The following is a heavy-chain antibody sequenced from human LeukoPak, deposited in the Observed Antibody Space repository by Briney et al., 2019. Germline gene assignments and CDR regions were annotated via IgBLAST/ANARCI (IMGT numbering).Heavy chain of an antibody. Sequence: GGSLRLSCAASGFTFSSYEMNWVRQAPGKGLEWVSYITSGASTIYYADSVKGRFTISRDNAKNSLYLQMNSLRVEDTAVYYSARQDPELAYWGQGTLVTVSS. CDR1: GFTFSSYE. D-gene: IGHD1-26*01. J-gene: IGHJ4*02. CDR2: ITSGASTI. V-gene: IGHV3-48*03. CDR3: ARQDPELAY.